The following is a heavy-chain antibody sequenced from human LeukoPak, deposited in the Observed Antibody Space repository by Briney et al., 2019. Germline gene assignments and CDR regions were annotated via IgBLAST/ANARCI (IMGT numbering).Heavy chain of an antibody. CDR3: ARDGAAGRSAFDI. CDR2: IGEEKSDSWT. J-gene: IGHJ3*02. V-gene: IGHV3-23*01. Sequence: GGSLRLSCAASGFTFSNYPMGWVRQAPGKGLEWLSAIGEEKSDSWTKSADSVKGRFTISRDNSENTLYLQMDSLRAEDTAVYYCARDGAAGRSAFDIWGQGTMVTVSS. CDR1: GFTFSNYP. D-gene: IGHD6-13*01.